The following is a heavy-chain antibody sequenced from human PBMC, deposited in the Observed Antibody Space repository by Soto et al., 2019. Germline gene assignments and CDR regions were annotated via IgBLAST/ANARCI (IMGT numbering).Heavy chain of an antibody. D-gene: IGHD5-12*01. Sequence: GGSLRLSCAASGFTFSTYAMIWVRQARGKGLEWVSAISGSGDSTYYADSVKGRFTISRDNSKNTLYLQMSSLRAEDTAIYYCAKDSFINLRGYDSYWGQGTLVTVSS. CDR1: GFTFSTYA. CDR3: AKDSFINLRGYDSY. J-gene: IGHJ4*02. V-gene: IGHV3-23*01. CDR2: ISGSGDST.